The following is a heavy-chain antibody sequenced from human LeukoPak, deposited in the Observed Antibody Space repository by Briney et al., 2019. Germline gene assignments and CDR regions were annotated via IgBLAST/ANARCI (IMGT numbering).Heavy chain of an antibody. V-gene: IGHV4-39*07. D-gene: IGHD6-13*01. CDR2: IYYSGST. CDR3: ARDRDSSSWYYYNYYMDV. CDR1: GGSISSSSYY. J-gene: IGHJ6*03. Sequence: SETLSLTCTVSGGSISSSSYYWGWIRQPPGKGLEWIGSIYYSGSTYYNPSLKSRVTISVDTSKNQFSLKLSSVTAADTAVYYCARDRDSSSWYYYNYYMDVWGKGTTVTVSS.